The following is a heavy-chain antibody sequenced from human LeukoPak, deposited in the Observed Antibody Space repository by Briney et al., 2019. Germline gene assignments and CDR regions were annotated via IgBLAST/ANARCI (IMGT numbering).Heavy chain of an antibody. CDR3: ARTRSSSWKYYYYMDV. V-gene: IGHV4-59*01. J-gene: IGHJ6*03. Sequence: SETLSLTCTVSGGSISSYYWSWIRLPPGKGLEWIGYIYYSGSTNYNPSLKSRVTISVDTSKNQFSLKLSSVTAADTAVYYCARTRSSSWKYYYYMDVWGKGTTVTVSS. CDR1: GGSISSYY. D-gene: IGHD6-13*01. CDR2: IYYSGST.